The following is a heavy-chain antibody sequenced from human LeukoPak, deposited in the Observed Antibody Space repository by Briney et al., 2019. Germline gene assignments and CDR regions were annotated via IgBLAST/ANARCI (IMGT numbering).Heavy chain of an antibody. CDR2: IWYDGSNK. V-gene: IGHV3-33*01. CDR3: ARGEYYDFWSGYYHTTNWFDP. CDR1: GFTFSSYG. D-gene: IGHD3-3*01. J-gene: IGHJ5*02. Sequence: GGSLRLSCAASGFTFSSYGMHWVRQAPGKGLEWVAVIWYDGSNKYYADSVKGRFTISRDNSKNTLYLQMNSLRAEDTAVYYCARGEYYDFWSGYYHTTNWFDPWGQGTLVTVSS.